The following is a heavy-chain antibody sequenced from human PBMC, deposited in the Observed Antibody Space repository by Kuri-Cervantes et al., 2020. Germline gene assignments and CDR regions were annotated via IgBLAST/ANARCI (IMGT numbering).Heavy chain of an antibody. CDR3: AKSSAVCSSTSCSPWWDYYYYMDV. CDR2: ISGSGGST. J-gene: IGHJ6*03. Sequence: GGSLRLSCAASGFTFSNYDIHWVRQAPGKGLEWVSAISGSGGSTYYADSVKGRFTISRDNSKNTLYLQMNSLRAEDTAVYYCAKSSAVCSSTSCSPWWDYYYYMDVWGKGTTVTVSS. D-gene: IGHD2-2*01. V-gene: IGHV3-23*01. CDR1: GFTFSNYD.